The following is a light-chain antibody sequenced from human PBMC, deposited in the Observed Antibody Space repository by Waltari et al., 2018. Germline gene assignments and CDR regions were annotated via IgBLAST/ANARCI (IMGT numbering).Light chain of an antibody. V-gene: IGLV1-44*01. Sequence: QSVVTQPPPAPGTPGQRVIISCSGSISNIGGNSVNWYQHVPGAGPRLLLYSTNQRPSGVPDRFSGSKSGTSASLAISGLQSDDEADYYCAAWDDNLRAWVFGGGTKLTVL. CDR1: ISNIGGNS. CDR2: STN. CDR3: AAWDDNLRAWV. J-gene: IGLJ3*02.